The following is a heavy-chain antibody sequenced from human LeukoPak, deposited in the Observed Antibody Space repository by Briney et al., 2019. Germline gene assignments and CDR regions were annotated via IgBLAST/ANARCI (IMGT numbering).Heavy chain of an antibody. J-gene: IGHJ6*02. CDR1: GGSISSYY. CDR3: ASRLLTSTFYSYYGMDV. V-gene: IGHV4-59*08. CDR2: ISYSGST. Sequence: SETLSLTCTVSGGSISSYYWSWIRQPPGKGLEWSGYISYSGSTNYNPSLRSRVTISVDTSENPFSLKLSPVPAADTAVYYCASRLLTSTFYSYYGMDVWGQGTTVTVSS. D-gene: IGHD2-15*01.